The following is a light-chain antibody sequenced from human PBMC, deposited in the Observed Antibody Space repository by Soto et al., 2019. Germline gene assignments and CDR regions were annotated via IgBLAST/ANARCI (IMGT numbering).Light chain of an antibody. J-gene: IGKJ4*01. CDR1: QSVSTF. CDR3: QQYNNWPLT. Sequence: EVVLTQSPATLSLSPGERGTLSCRASQSVSTFLAWFQQKPGQPPRLLIYNASNRTTGIPARFSGSGSGTEFTLTISSLQSEDFAVYYCQQYNNWPLTFGGGTKVDIK. CDR2: NAS. V-gene: IGKV3-11*01.